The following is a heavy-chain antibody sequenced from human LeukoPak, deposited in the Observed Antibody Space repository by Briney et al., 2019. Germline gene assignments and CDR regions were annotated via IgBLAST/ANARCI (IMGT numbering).Heavy chain of an antibody. Sequence: PGRSLRLSCAASGFTFSSYAMHWVRQAPGKGLEWVAVISYDGSNKYYADSVKGRLTISRDNSKNTLYLQMNSLRAEDTAVYYCARGKYYFDYWGQGTLVTVSS. CDR2: ISYDGSNK. J-gene: IGHJ4*02. CDR3: ARGKYYFDY. CDR1: GFTFSSYA. V-gene: IGHV3-30*04.